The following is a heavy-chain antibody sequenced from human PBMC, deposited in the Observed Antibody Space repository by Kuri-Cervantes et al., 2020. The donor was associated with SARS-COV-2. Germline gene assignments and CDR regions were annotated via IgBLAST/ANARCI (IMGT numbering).Heavy chain of an antibody. Sequence: GGSLRLSCAASGFTFSSSAMHWVRQAPGKGLEWVAVISYDGSNKYYADSVKGRFTISRDNSKNTLYLQMNSLRAEDTAVYYCARSYYDYIWGSYRPEALDYWGQGTLVTVSS. V-gene: IGHV3-30-3*01. J-gene: IGHJ4*02. CDR2: ISYDGSNK. CDR1: GFTFSSSA. D-gene: IGHD3-16*02. CDR3: ARSYYDYIWGSYRPEALDY.